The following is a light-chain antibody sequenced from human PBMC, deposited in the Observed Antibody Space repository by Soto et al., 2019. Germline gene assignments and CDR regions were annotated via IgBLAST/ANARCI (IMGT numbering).Light chain of an antibody. CDR3: SSYTSSRTYV. J-gene: IGLJ1*01. CDR2: DVS. CDR1: SSDIGGYDY. V-gene: IGLV2-14*01. Sequence: QSALTQPASVSGSPGQSATISCKGTSSDIGGYDYVSWYQQHPGKAPKLMIYDVSNRPSGVSNRFSGSKSGNTASLTISGLQAEDESDYYCSSYTSSRTYVFGTGTKLTVL.